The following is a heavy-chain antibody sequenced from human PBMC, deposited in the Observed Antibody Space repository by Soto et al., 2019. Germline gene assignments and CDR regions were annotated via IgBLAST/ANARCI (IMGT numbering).Heavy chain of an antibody. CDR1: GGSISSYY. CDR3: ARGEPTVAFDY. Sequence: SETLSLTCTVSGGSISSYYWSWIRQPPGKGLEWIGYIYYSGSTNYNPSLKSRVTISVDTSKNQFSLKLSSVTAADTAVYYCARGEPTVAFDYWGQGTLVTVSS. D-gene: IGHD4-17*01. V-gene: IGHV4-59*12. J-gene: IGHJ4*02. CDR2: IYYSGST.